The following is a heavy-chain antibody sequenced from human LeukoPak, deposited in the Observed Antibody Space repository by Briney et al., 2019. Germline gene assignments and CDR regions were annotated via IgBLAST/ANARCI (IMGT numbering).Heavy chain of an antibody. D-gene: IGHD3-22*01. CDR2: ISAYNGNT. V-gene: IGHV1-18*01. Sequence: ASVTVSCKASGYTFTSYGISWVRQAPGQGLEWMGWISAYNGNTNYAQKLQGRVTMTTDTSTSTAYMELRSLRSDDTAVYYCARGASAHYYDSSGYYWGHGTMVTVSS. CDR3: ARGASAHYYDSSGYY. J-gene: IGHJ4*01. CDR1: GYTFTSYG.